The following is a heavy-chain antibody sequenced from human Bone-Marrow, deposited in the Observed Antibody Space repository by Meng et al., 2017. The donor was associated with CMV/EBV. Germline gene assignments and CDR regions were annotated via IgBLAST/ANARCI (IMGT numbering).Heavy chain of an antibody. CDR2: IYSGGRT. CDR3: ARFNGHFYFDY. CDR1: GFSVNDHY. V-gene: IGHV3-53*05. J-gene: IGHJ4*02. Sequence: GGSLRLSCAASGFSVNDHYMSWVRQAPGKGLEWVSIIYSGGRTYYADSVKGRFAVSRDNSKNTVYLQMNSLRTEDTAVYYCARFNGHFYFDYWGQGTLVTVSS.